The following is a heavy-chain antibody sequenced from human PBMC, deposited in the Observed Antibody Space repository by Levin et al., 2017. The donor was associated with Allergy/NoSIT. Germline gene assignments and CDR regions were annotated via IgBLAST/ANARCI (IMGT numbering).Heavy chain of an antibody. Sequence: SETLSLTCAVSGGSISSGGYSWSWIRQPPGKGLEWIGYIYHSGSTYYNPSLKSRVTISVDRSKNQFSLKLSSVTAADTAVYYCARGNDYWYFDLWGRGTLVTVSS. CDR2: IYHSGST. CDR1: GGSISSGGYS. V-gene: IGHV4-30-2*01. D-gene: IGHD1-1*01. CDR3: ARGNDYWYFDL. J-gene: IGHJ2*01.